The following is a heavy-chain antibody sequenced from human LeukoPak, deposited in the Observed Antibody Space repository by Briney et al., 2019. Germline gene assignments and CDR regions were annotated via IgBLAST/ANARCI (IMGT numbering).Heavy chain of an antibody. V-gene: IGHV4-59*08. CDR2: VYYSGST. CDR3: ARGQWLPVFDF. Sequence: PSETLSLTCTVSGGSISGYYWSWIRQPPGKGLEWIGYVYYSGSTNYNPSLKSRVTISVDTSKNQFSLKLSSVTAADTAVYYCARGQWLPVFDFWGQGTLVTVSS. CDR1: GGSISGYY. J-gene: IGHJ4*02. D-gene: IGHD3-22*01.